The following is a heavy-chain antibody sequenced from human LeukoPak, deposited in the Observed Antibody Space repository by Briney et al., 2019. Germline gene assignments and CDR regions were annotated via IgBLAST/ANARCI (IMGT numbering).Heavy chain of an antibody. CDR2: IYYSGST. J-gene: IGHJ4*02. Sequence: SETLSLTCTVSGGSISSYYWSWIRQPPGKGLEWIGYIYYSGSTNYNPSLKSRVTISVDTSKNQFSLKLSSVTAADTAVYYCARELYSGYDYWGQGILVTVSS. CDR1: GGSISSYY. CDR3: ARELYSGYDY. V-gene: IGHV4-59*01. D-gene: IGHD5-12*01.